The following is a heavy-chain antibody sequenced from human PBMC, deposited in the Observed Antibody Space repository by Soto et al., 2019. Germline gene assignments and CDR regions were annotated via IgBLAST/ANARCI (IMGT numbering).Heavy chain of an antibody. Sequence: EVQLVESGGGLVQPGRSLRLSCAASGFTLSDHYMDWVRQTPGKGLEWVGRTKHKPEVYTTEYAASVKGRFTISRDDSKSTLYLQMNSLKTEDTAVYYCACFISGVVHWGQGTLVTVSS. CDR3: ACFISGVVH. CDR1: GFTLSDHY. J-gene: IGHJ4*02. CDR2: TKHKPEVYTT. V-gene: IGHV3-72*01. D-gene: IGHD3-3*01.